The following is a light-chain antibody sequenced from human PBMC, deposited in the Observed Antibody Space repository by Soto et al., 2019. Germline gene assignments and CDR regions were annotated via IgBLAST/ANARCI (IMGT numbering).Light chain of an antibody. CDR2: DNN. CDR1: SSNIGNNY. CDR3: GTWDSSLSVGVV. V-gene: IGLV1-51*01. J-gene: IGLJ2*01. Sequence: QSVLTQPPSVSAAPGQTVTISCSGSSSNIGNNYVSWYQQLPATAPKLLIYDNNKRPSGIPDRFSGSKSGTSATLGITGLQTGDEADYYCGTWDSSLSVGVVFGGGTKLTVL.